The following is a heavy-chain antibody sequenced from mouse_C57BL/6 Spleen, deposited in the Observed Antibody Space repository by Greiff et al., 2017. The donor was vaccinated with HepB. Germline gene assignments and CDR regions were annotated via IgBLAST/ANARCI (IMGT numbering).Heavy chain of an antibody. CDR2: INPNNGGT. V-gene: IGHV1-18*01. Sequence: EVQLQQSGPELVKPGASVKIPCKASGYTFTDYNMDWVKQSHGKSLEWIGDINPNNGGTIYNQKFKGKATLTVDKSSSTAYMELRSLTSEDTAVYYCARKPSYGGYFDVWGTGTTVTVSS. J-gene: IGHJ1*03. CDR3: ARKPSYGGYFDV. CDR1: GYTFTDYN. D-gene: IGHD1-1*01.